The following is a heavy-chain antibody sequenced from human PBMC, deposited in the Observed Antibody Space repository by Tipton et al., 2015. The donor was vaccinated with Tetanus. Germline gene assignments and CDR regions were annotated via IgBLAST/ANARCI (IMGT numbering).Heavy chain of an antibody. Sequence: TLSLTCTVSGASISSYYWSWIRQPAGKGLEWIGRVYITGSTYMNTSLKSRLTLSEDTSKNEISLRLRSVTAADTAVYYCARDQARGARGWNYFDYWGQGTLVTVSS. CDR1: GASISSYY. D-gene: IGHD1-26*01. V-gene: IGHV4-4*07. J-gene: IGHJ4*02. CDR2: VYITGST. CDR3: ARDQARGARGWNYFDY.